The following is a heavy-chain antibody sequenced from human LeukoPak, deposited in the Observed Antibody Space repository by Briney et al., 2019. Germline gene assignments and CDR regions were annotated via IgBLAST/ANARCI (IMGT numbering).Heavy chain of an antibody. CDR2: ISYDGSNK. CDR1: GFTYSSYA. Sequence: GGSLRLSCAASGFTYSSYAMHWVRQAPGKGLEWVAVISYDGSNKYYADSVKGRFTISRDNSKNTLHLQMNSLRAEDTAVYYCARDQRIWSGGYYGMDVWGQGTTVTVSS. CDR3: ARDQRIWSGGYYGMDV. J-gene: IGHJ6*02. V-gene: IGHV3-30-3*01. D-gene: IGHD3-3*01.